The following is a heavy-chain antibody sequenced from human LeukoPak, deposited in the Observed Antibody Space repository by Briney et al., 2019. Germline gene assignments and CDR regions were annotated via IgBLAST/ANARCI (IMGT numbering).Heavy chain of an antibody. CDR3: AHSAEITTIFAFDY. CDR2: IFWDDNK. D-gene: IGHD5-24*01. CDR1: GFSFSTSGVG. V-gene: IGHV2-5*02. J-gene: IGHJ4*02. Sequence: SGPTLVKPTQTLTLTCTFSGFSFSTSGVGVGWIRQPPGKALEWLSLIFWDDNKRYSPSLKSRLTITKDTSKKQVVLIMTNMDPVDTATYYCAHSAEITTIFAFDYWGQGSLVTVSS.